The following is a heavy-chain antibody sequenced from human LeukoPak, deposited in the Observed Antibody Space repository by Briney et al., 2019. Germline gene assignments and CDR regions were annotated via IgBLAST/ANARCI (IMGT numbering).Heavy chain of an antibody. Sequence: GRSLRLSCAASGFTFSSYGMHWVRQAPGKGLEWVAVIWYDGSNKYYADSVKGRFTISRDNSKNTLYLQMNSLRAEDTAVYYCASEGVGVDYWGQGTLVTVSS. CDR3: ASEGVGVDY. CDR1: GFTFSSYG. V-gene: IGHV3-33*01. CDR2: IWYDGSNK. J-gene: IGHJ4*02.